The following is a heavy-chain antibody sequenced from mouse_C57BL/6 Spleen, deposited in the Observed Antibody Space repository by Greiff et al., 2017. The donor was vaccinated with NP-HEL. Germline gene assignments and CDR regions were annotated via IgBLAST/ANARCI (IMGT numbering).Heavy chain of an antibody. D-gene: IGHD1-1*01. J-gene: IGHJ4*01. Sequence: VKLQESGAELARPGASVKLSCKASGYTFTSYGISWVKQRTGQGLEWIGEIYPRSGNTYYNEKFKGKATLTADKSSSTAYMKLRSLTSEDSAVYFCARGRNYYGSSYYAMDYWGQGTSVTVSS. CDR2: IYPRSGNT. CDR1: GYTFTSYG. CDR3: ARGRNYYGSSYYAMDY. V-gene: IGHV1-81*01.